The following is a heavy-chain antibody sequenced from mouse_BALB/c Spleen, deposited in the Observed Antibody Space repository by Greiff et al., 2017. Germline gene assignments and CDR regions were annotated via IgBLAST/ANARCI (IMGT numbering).Heavy chain of an antibody. V-gene: IGHV2-6-7*01. CDR3: ARVDGNWYFDV. J-gene: IGHJ1*01. CDR2: IWGDGST. CDR1: GFSLTGYG. D-gene: IGHD2-1*01. Sequence: VQVVESGPGLVAPSQSLSITCTVSGFSLTGYGVNWVRQPPGKGLEWLGMIWGDGSTDYNSALKSRLSISKDNSKSQVFLKMNSLQTDDTARYYCARVDGNWYFDVWGAGTTVTVSS.